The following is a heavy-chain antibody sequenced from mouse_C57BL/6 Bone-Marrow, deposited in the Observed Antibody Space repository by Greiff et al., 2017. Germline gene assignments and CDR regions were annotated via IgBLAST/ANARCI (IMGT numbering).Heavy chain of an antibody. J-gene: IGHJ1*03. CDR3: ARWGFPLYDGGRYWYFDV. Sequence: EVQRVESGGGLVKPGGSLKLSCAASGFTFSDYGMHWVRQAPEKGLEWVGYISSGSSTIYYADTVKGRFTISRDNAKNTLFLQMTSLRSEDTAMYYCARWGFPLYDGGRYWYFDVWGTGTTVTVSS. CDR2: ISSGSSTI. CDR1: GFTFSDYG. D-gene: IGHD1-1*02. V-gene: IGHV5-17*01.